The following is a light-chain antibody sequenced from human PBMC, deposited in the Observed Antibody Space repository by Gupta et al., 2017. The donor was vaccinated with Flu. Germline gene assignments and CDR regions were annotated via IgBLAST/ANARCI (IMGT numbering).Light chain of an antibody. CDR1: QSVLYSSNNKNY. V-gene: IGKV4-1*01. J-gene: IGKJ2*01. Sequence: INCKSSQSVLYSSNNKNYLAWYQQKPGQPPKLLIYWASTRESGVPDRFSGSGSGTDFTLTISSLQAEDVAVYYCQQYYSTLVFGQGTKLEIK. CDR2: WAS. CDR3: QQYYSTLV.